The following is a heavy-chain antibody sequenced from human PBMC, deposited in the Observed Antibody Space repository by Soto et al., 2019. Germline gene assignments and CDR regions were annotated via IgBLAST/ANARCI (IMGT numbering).Heavy chain of an antibody. CDR3: ARGVGDY. CDR2: ISYDGSNK. CDR1: GFTCSSYA. V-gene: IGHV3-30-3*01. J-gene: IGHJ4*02. Sequence: QVQLVESGGGVVQPGRSLRLSCAASGFTCSSYAMHWVRQAPGNGLEWVAVISYDGSNKYYADSVKGRVTISRDNSKNTLYVQMNSLRAEDTDVYYCARGVGDYWGQGTLVTVSS.